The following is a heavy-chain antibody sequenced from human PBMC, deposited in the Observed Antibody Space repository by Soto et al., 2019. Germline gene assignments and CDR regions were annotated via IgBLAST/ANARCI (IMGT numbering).Heavy chain of an antibody. CDR1: GFSLSTSGVG. D-gene: IGHD6-13*01. CDR2: LYWDDDK. V-gene: IGHV2-5*02. Sequence: QITLKESGPTVVKPTQPLTLTCTFSGFSLSTSGVGVGWIRQPPGKALERLALLYWDDDKRYSQSLKTRLTINEDTPRQQVVLTMTNMDPVDTATYYCAFRQEYRGSWVSGWFDPWGEGTLVTVSS. J-gene: IGHJ5*02. CDR3: AFRQEYRGSWVSGWFDP.